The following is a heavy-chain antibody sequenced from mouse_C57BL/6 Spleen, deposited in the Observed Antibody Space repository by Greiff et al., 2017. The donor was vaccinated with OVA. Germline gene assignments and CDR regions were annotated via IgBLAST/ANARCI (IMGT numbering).Heavy chain of an antibody. J-gene: IGHJ4*01. CDR1: GYTFTSYW. CDR3: AREMMGTTVVAPYAMDY. V-gene: IGHV1-59*01. CDR2: IDPSDSYT. Sequence: QVQLQQPGAELVRPGTSVKLSCKASGYTFTSYWMHWVKQRPGQGLEWIGVIDPSDSYTNYNQKFKGKATLTVDTSSSTAYMQLSSLTSEDSAVYYCAREMMGTTVVAPYAMDYWGQGTSVTVSS. D-gene: IGHD1-1*01.